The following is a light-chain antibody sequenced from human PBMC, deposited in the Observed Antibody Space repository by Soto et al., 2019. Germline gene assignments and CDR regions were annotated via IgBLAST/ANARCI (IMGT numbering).Light chain of an antibody. CDR2: EVT. CDR1: SSDVGGYNY. Sequence: QSALTQPPSASGSPGQSVTISCTGTSSDVGGYNYVSWYQQHPGKAPKLMIYEVTKRPSGVPDRFSGSKSGNTASLTVSGLQADDEADYYCSSYAGRNNFFGGGTKLTVL. V-gene: IGLV2-8*01. J-gene: IGLJ2*01. CDR3: SSYAGRNNF.